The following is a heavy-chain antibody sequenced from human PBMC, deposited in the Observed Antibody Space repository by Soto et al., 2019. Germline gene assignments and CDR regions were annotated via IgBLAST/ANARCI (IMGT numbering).Heavy chain of an antibody. D-gene: IGHD4-17*01. CDR3: ARDRGNSVTTNDY. V-gene: IGHV3-11*06. CDR1: GFAFNEYY. J-gene: IGHJ4*02. Sequence: GGSLRLSCAASGFAFNEYYMAWIRQAPGKGLEWISDISSSGIYTNYADSVKGRFTISRDNAKTSLYLQLNSLRAEDTAVYYCARDRGNSVTTNDYWGQGTLVTVSS. CDR2: ISSSGIYT.